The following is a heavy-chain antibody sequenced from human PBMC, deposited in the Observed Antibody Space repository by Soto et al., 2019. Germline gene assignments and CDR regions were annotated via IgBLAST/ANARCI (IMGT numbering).Heavy chain of an antibody. CDR1: GFTFSDYY. Sequence: QVQLVESGGGLVKPGGSLRLSCAASGFTFSDYYMSWIRQAPGKGLEWVSYISSSSSYTNYTDSVKGRFTISRDNARNSLYLKMNSLRAEDTAVYYCARGLTVASYFDYWGQGTLVTVSS. CDR3: ARGLTVASYFDY. CDR2: ISSSSSYT. D-gene: IGHD4-17*01. J-gene: IGHJ4*02. V-gene: IGHV3-11*06.